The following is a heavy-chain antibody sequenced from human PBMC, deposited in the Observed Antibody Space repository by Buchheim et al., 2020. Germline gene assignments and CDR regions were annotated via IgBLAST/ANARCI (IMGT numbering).Heavy chain of an antibody. Sequence: QVQLVQSGAEVEKPGASVKVSCKPSGYTFTSYDVIWVRQATGQGLEWMGWMNPVSGNTGNAQKFQGRVTMTRDKSIGRAYMELSSLRSDDTGVYFCARGRGSTADRGYFDYWGQGTL. CDR2: MNPVSGNT. D-gene: IGHD6-6*01. CDR3: ARGRGSTADRGYFDY. J-gene: IGHJ4*02. V-gene: IGHV1-8*01. CDR1: GYTFTSYD.